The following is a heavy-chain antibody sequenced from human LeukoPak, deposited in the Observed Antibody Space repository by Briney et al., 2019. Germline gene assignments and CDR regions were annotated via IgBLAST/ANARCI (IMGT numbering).Heavy chain of an antibody. J-gene: IGHJ4*02. D-gene: IGHD3-10*01. CDR1: GGSISSSSYY. Sequence: KPSETLSLTCTVSGGSISSSSYYWGWIRQPPGKGLEWIGSIYYSGSTYYNPSLKSRVTISVDMSKNRFSLKLSSVTAADTAVYYCARQSLTMVRGLYWGQGTLVTVSS. CDR3: ARQSLTMVRGLY. CDR2: IYYSGST. V-gene: IGHV4-39*01.